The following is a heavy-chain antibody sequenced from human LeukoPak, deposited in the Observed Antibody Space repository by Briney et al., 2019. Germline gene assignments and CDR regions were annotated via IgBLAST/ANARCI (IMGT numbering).Heavy chain of an antibody. V-gene: IGHV4-39*07. Sequence: SETLSLTCTVSGGSISSSSYYWGWIRQPPGKGLEWIGSIYYSGSTYYNPSLKSRVTISVDTSKNQFSLKLSSVTAADTAVYYCARDLEMATIGAFDIWGQGTMATVSS. J-gene: IGHJ3*02. CDR2: IYYSGST. CDR1: GGSISSSSYY. CDR3: ARDLEMATIGAFDI. D-gene: IGHD5-24*01.